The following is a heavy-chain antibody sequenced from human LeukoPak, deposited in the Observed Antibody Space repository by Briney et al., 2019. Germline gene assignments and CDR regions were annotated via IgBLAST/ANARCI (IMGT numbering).Heavy chain of an antibody. CDR3: AKVRYCSGVNCYPDDN. Sequence: GGSLRLSCAASGFTFSSYRMYWVRQVPGKGLVWVSRINSDGSSTTYADSVKGRFTISRDNSKNMLYLEMNSLSTEDTAVYYCAKVRYCSGVNCYPDDNWGQGTLVTVSS. CDR2: INSDGSST. J-gene: IGHJ4*02. D-gene: IGHD2-15*01. V-gene: IGHV3-74*01. CDR1: GFTFSSYR.